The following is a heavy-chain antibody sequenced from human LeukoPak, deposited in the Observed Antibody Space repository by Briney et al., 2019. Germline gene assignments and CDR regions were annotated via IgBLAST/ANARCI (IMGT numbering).Heavy chain of an antibody. CDR2: IYYSGIT. CDR3: ARLGSLTTGYFYGMDV. J-gene: IGHJ6*02. V-gene: IGHV4-59*08. D-gene: IGHD4-17*01. CDR1: GGSISTYY. Sequence: SETLSLTCTVSGGSISTYYWSWIRQPPGKGLEWFGYIYYSGITTYNPSLKSRVTISVDTSKNQFSLKLSSVTAADTAVYYCARLGSLTTGYFYGMDVWGQGTTVTVSS.